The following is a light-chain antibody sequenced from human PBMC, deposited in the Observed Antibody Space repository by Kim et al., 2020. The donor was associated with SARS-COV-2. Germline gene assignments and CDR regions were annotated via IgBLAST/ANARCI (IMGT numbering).Light chain of an antibody. CDR2: AKN. J-gene: IGLJ3*02. V-gene: IGLV3-19*01. CDR1: SLRTYY. CDR3: NSRDSSGNHWV. Sequence: SSELTQDPAVSVALGQTVRITCQRDSLRTYYASWYQQKPGQAPVLVIYAKNNRPSGIPDRFSGSSSGNTASLTITGAQAEDEADYYCNSRDSSGNHWVFGGETQLTVL.